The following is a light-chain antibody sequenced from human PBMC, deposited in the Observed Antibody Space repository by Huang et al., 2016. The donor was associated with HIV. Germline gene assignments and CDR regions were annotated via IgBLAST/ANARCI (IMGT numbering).Light chain of an antibody. J-gene: IGKJ2*01. CDR3: QQYGNSPPYT. V-gene: IGKV3-20*01. CDR2: GTS. Sequence: EVVLTQSPGTLSLSPGERATLSCRASQTLSSNYFAWYQQKPGQAPRLLIYGTSNRATGIPYRFSGSGSGTDCTLTISRLEPEDFAVYYCQQYGNSPPYTFGQGTTLDIK. CDR1: QTLSSNY.